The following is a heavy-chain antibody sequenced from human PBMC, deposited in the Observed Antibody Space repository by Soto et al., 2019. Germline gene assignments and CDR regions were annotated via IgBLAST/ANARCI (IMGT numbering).Heavy chain of an antibody. D-gene: IGHD3-3*01. CDR1: GFTVTSNG. CDR3: TKGGDSWSGYAQH. V-gene: IGHV3-23*01. J-gene: IGHJ1*01. Sequence: EVKLLESGGGLVQPGGSLRLSCGVSGFTVTSNGVSWVRQAPGKGLEWVSGISDSGGSSSSADSVKGRFTVSRDNSKNTLYLQMDSLTGDDTAVYYCTKGGDSWSGYAQHWGQGALVTVAS. CDR2: ISDSGGSS.